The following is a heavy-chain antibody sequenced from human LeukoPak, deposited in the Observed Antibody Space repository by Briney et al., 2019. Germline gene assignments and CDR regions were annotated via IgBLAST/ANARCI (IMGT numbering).Heavy chain of an antibody. CDR2: MNPNSGNT. J-gene: IGHJ4*02. V-gene: IGHV1-8*01. Sequence: GASVKVSCKASGYTFTSYDINWVRQATGQGLEWMGWMNPNSGNTGYAQKFQGRVTMTRNTSISTAHMELSSLRSEDTAVYYCARGRALWFGLRNFDYWGQGTLVTVSS. CDR3: ARGRALWFGLRNFDY. D-gene: IGHD3-10*01. CDR1: GYTFTSYD.